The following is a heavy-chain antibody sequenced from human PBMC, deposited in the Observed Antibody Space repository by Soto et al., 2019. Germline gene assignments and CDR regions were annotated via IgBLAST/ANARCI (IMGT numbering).Heavy chain of an antibody. CDR1: GGTFSSYT. CDR2: IIPILGIA. D-gene: IGHD1-20*01. CDR3: ARDDNWPRRWWFDP. V-gene: IGHV1-69*08. Sequence: QVQLVQSGAEVKKPGSSVKVSCKASGGTFSSYTISWVRQAPGQGLEWMGRIIPILGIANYAQKFQGRVTITADKSTSTAYMELSSLRSEYTAVYYCARDDNWPRRWWFDPWGQGTLVTVSS. J-gene: IGHJ5*02.